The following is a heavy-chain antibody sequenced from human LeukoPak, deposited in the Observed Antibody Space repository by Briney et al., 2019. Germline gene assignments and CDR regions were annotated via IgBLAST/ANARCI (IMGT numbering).Heavy chain of an antibody. CDR1: GSTFSTYA. CDR2: ISGSGGST. D-gene: IGHD5-18*01. V-gene: IGHV3-23*01. J-gene: IGHJ4*02. Sequence: QPGGSLRVSCAASGSTFSTYAMSWVRQAPGKGLEWVSAISGSGGSTYYADSVKGRFTISRDNSKNTLYLQMNSLRAEDTAVYYCAKEGYRYGYAIDYWGQGTLVTVSS. CDR3: AKEGYRYGYAIDY.